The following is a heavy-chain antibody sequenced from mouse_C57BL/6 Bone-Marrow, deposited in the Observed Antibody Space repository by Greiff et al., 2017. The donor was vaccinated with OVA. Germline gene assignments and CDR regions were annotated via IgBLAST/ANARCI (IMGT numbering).Heavy chain of an antibody. CDR3: ARDYYGSSYWYFDV. Sequence: EVKLVESGGGLVQSGRSLRLSCATSGFTFSDFYMQWVRQAPGQGLEWIAASRNKANDYTSEYSVSVKGTFIVSRDTSQSILYLQMNALRAEDTAIYYCARDYYGSSYWYFDVWGTGTTVTVSA. J-gene: IGHJ1*03. V-gene: IGHV7-1*01. CDR2: SRNKANDYTS. CDR1: GFTFSDFY. D-gene: IGHD1-1*01.